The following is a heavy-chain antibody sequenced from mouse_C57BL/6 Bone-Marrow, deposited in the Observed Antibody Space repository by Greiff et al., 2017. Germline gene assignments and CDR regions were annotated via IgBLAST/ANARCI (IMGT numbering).Heavy chain of an antibody. CDR2: IYPGSGST. V-gene: IGHV1-55*01. CDR3: ARPYYSNYWYFDV. D-gene: IGHD2-5*01. Sequence: VQLQQPGAELVKPGASVKMSCKASGYTFTSYWITWVKQRPGQGLEWIGDIYPGSGSTNYNEKFKSKATLTVDTSSSTASMQLSSLTSADSAVYDCARPYYSNYWYFDVWGTGTTVTVSS. J-gene: IGHJ1*03. CDR1: GYTFTSYW.